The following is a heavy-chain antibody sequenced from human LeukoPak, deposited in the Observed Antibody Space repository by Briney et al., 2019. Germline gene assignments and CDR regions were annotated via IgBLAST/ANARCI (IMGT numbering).Heavy chain of an antibody. CDR3: ARTTEGGYTYGYFYYYYMDI. CDR2: IHYSGST. V-gene: IGHV4-59*01. CDR1: GGSISSYY. J-gene: IGHJ6*03. Sequence: SETLSLTCTVSGGSISSYYWSWIRQPPGKGLEWIGYIHYSGSTNYNPSLKSRVTISVDTSKNQFSLKLSSVTAADTAVYYCARTTEGGYTYGYFYYYYMDIWGKGTTVTISS. D-gene: IGHD5-18*01.